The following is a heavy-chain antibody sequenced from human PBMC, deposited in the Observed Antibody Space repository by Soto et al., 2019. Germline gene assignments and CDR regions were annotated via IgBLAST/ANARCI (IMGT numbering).Heavy chain of an antibody. CDR3: ASVRSGLDAYNWFDP. CDR1: GYTFSRHG. V-gene: IGHV1-18*01. D-gene: IGHD6-25*01. J-gene: IGHJ5*02. CDR2: ISAYNGNT. Sequence: QVQLVQSGTEVKEPGASVMVSCKASGYTFSRHGITWVRQAPGQGLEWMGWISAYNGNTNYGQKFQGRVTMTTDTSTSTAYMELRSLRSDDTAVYFCASVRSGLDAYNWFDPWGQGTLFTVSS.